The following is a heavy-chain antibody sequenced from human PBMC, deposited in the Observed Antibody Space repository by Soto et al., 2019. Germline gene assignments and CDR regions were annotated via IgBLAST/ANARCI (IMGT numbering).Heavy chain of an antibody. D-gene: IGHD6-6*01. CDR1: GYTLTELS. CDR2: FDPEDGET. V-gene: IGHV1-24*01. J-gene: IGHJ5*02. Sequence: ASVKVSCKVSGYTLTELSMHWVRQAPGKGLEWMGGFDPEDGETIYAQKFQDRVTMTEDTSTDTAYMELSSLRSEDTAVYYCATVVYSSSSVWFDPWGQGTLVTVS. CDR3: ATVVYSSSSVWFDP.